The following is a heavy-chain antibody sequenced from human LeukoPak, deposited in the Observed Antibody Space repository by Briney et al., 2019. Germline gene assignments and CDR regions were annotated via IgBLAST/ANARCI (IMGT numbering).Heavy chain of an antibody. CDR3: ARGGNDFWSGPLLDF. J-gene: IGHJ4*02. CDR1: GGSISSGGYY. Sequence: SQTLSLTCTVSGGSISSGGYYWSWIRQPPGKGLEWIGYIYHSGSTYYNPSLKSRVTLSVDTPNNQFSLKLTSVTAADTAVYYCARGGNDFWSGPLLDFWGQGTLVTVSS. CDR2: IYHSGST. D-gene: IGHD3-3*01. V-gene: IGHV4-30-2*01.